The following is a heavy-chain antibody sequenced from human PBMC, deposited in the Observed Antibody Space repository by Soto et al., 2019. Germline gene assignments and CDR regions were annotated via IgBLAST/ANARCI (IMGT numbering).Heavy chain of an antibody. CDR3: AFGWGDDSSFYDAFPV. V-gene: IGHV3-23*01. CDR1: GFSFSKFA. CDR2: ISGDGEST. Sequence: EVQLLESGGGVVQPGGALRLSCAASGFSFSKFAVSWVRQAPGKGLEWVSAISGDGESTFYVDSVKGRFTISRNNSKNGLFLQMNALRVEETAVYYWAFGWGDDSSFYDAFPVWGQGTMVSVSS. D-gene: IGHD3-22*01. J-gene: IGHJ3*01.